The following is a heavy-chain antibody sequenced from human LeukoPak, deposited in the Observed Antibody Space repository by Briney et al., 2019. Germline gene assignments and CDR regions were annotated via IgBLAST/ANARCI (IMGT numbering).Heavy chain of an antibody. CDR3: ARVAGDCSSTSCYLFDP. J-gene: IGHJ5*02. CDR1: GGTFSSYA. CDR2: IISIFGTA. Sequence: SVKVSCKASGGTFSSYAISWVRQAPGQGLEWMGGIISIFGTANYAQKFQGRVTITADESTSTAYMELSSLRSEDTAVYYCARVAGDCSSTSCYLFDPWGQGTLVTVSS. V-gene: IGHV1-69*13. D-gene: IGHD2-2*01.